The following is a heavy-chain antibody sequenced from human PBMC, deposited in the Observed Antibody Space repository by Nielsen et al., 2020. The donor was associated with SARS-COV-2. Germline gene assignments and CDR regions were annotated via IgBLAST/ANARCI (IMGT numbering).Heavy chain of an antibody. CDR2: ISYDGSNK. J-gene: IGHJ4*02. CDR3: AKDGSWGYYDSSGLWGPGRFDY. V-gene: IGHV3-30*18. Sequence: GGSLRLSCAASGFTFSSYRMNWVRQAPGKGLEWVAVISYDGSNKYYADSVKGRFTISRDNSKNTLYLQMNSLRAEDTALYYCAKDGSWGYYDSSGLWGPGRFDYWGQGTLVTVSS. D-gene: IGHD3-22*01. CDR1: GFTFSSYR.